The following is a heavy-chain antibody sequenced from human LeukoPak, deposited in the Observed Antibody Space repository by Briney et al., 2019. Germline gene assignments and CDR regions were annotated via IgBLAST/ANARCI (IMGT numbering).Heavy chain of an antibody. D-gene: IGHD2-2*01. Sequence: ASVKVSCKASGYTFTGYYMHWVRQAPGQGLEWMGWINPNSDGTNYAQKFQGRVTMTRDTSINTAYMELSRLRSDDTAVYYCARDPEKVVPAAMSWGQGTLVTVSS. CDR2: INPNSDGT. CDR3: ARDPEKVVPAAMS. CDR1: GYTFTGYY. V-gene: IGHV1-2*02. J-gene: IGHJ4*02.